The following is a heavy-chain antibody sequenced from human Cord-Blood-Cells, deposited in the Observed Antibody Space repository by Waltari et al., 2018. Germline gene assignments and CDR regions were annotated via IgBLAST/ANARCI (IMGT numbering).Heavy chain of an antibody. Sequence: QLQLQESGPGLVKPSETLSLTCTVSGGSISSSSYYWGWIRQPPGKGLGWIGRLYFSGSTYNNPSLKRRVTISGETSKKQVSLKLSYVTAADTAVYYCARKSSSWYYYYYGMDVWGQGTTVTVSS. V-gene: IGHV4-39*01. CDR3: ARKSSSWYYYYYGMDV. D-gene: IGHD6-13*01. CDR1: GGSISSSSYY. J-gene: IGHJ6*02. CDR2: LYFSGST.